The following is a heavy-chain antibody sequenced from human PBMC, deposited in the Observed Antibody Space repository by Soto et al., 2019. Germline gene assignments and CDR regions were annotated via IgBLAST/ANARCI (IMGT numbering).Heavy chain of an antibody. Sequence: SVKVSCKASGFTFTSSAVQWVRQARGQRLEWIGWIVVGSGNTNYAQKFQERVTITRDMSTSTAYMELSSLRSEDTAVYYCAADDSSSSSEFYYYYYGMDVWGQGXTVTVYS. CDR2: IVVGSGNT. D-gene: IGHD6-6*01. V-gene: IGHV1-58*01. J-gene: IGHJ6*02. CDR1: GFTFTSSA. CDR3: AADDSSSSSEFYYYYYGMDV.